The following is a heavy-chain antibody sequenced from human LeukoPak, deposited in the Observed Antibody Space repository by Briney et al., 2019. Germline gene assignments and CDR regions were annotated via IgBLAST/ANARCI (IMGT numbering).Heavy chain of an antibody. CDR1: GFIFSTYW. D-gene: IGHD5-18*01. J-gene: IGHJ4*02. V-gene: IGHV3-7*01. CDR2: INPDGSVR. CDR3: ARSLWPEDY. Sequence: GGSLRLSCAASGFIFSTYWMSWVRQAPGKGLEWVANINPDGSVRYYVDSVKGRFTISRDNANNSLYLQMNSLRAEDTAVYYCARSLWPEDYWGQGTLVTVSS.